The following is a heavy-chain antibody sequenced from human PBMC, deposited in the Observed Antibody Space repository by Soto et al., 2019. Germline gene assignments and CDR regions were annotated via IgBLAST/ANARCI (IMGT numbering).Heavy chain of an antibody. CDR1: GGTFSSYT. V-gene: IGHV1-69*08. D-gene: IGHD4-17*01. Sequence: QVQLVQSGAEVKKPGSSVKVSCKASGGTFSSYTISWVRQAPGQGLEWMGRIIPILGIANYAQKFQGRGTIPADKSTSTAYMELSSLRSEDTAVYYCAREAMVYGAPYYFDYWGQGTLVTVSS. CDR2: IIPILGIA. J-gene: IGHJ4*02. CDR3: AREAMVYGAPYYFDY.